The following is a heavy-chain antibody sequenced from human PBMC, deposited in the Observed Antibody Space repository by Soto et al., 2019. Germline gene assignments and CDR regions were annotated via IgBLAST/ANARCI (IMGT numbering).Heavy chain of an antibody. D-gene: IGHD3-10*01. CDR3: AKESRAALGY. Sequence: GGSLRLSCAASGFTFSSYGMHWVRQAPGKGLEWVVVISYDGSNKYYADSVKGRFTISRDNSKNTLYLQMNSLRAEDTAVYYCAKESRAALGYWGQGTLVTVSS. CDR1: GFTFSSYG. V-gene: IGHV3-30*18. CDR2: ISYDGSNK. J-gene: IGHJ4*02.